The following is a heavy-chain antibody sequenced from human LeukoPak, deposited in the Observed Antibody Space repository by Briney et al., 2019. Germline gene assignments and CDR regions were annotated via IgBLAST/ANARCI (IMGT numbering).Heavy chain of an antibody. J-gene: IGHJ4*02. D-gene: IGHD4-17*01. CDR3: ARDWDYGDPYYFDY. CDR1: GFTFHNYA. V-gene: IGHV3-7*01. CDR2: IKQDGSEK. Sequence: GGSLRLSCAASGFTFHNYALHWVRQAPGKGLEWVANIKQDGSEKYYVDSVKGRFTISRDNAKNSLYLQMNSLRAEDTAVYYCARDWDYGDPYYFDYWGQGTLVTVSS.